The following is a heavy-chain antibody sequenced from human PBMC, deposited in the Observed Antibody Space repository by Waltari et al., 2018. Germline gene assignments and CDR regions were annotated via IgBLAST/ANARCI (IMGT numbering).Heavy chain of an antibody. D-gene: IGHD4-17*01. CDR1: GFTFSGYA. J-gene: IGHJ4*02. Sequence: VESGGGLVQPGGSLKLSCAASGFTFSGYAMHWVRQASGNAPEWVGRIRRKANSYATAYAASVKGRFTISRDDSKNTAYLQMNSLKTEDTAVYYCTSTTTTVTTHAYWGQGTLVTVSS. CDR3: TSTTTTVTTHAY. CDR2: IRRKANSYAT. V-gene: IGHV3-73*01.